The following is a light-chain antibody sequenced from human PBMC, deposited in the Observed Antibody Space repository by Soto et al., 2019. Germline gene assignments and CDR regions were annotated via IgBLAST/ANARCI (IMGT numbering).Light chain of an antibody. CDR1: SSDIGGHHF. V-gene: IGLV2-14*01. CDR3: SSYTSSSLYV. J-gene: IGLJ1*01. CDR2: EVT. Sequence: QSVLTQPASVSGSPGQPITISCTGTSSDIGGHHFVSWYQQQSGKAPKLVIYEVTDRPSGVSDRFSGSKSGNTASLTISGLQPEDEADYYCSSYTSSSLYVFXTGTKVTVL.